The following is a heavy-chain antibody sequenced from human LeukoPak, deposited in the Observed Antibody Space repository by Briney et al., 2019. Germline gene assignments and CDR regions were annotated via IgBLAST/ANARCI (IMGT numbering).Heavy chain of an antibody. CDR1: GYTLTELS. Sequence: ASVKVSCTVSGYTLTELSMHWVRQAPGKGLEWMGGFDPEDGETIYAQKFQGRVTMTEDTSTDTAYMELSSLRSEDTAVYYCATGIRVYDILTPPFDYWGQGTLVTVSS. CDR3: ATGIRVYDILTPPFDY. V-gene: IGHV1-24*01. D-gene: IGHD3-9*01. J-gene: IGHJ4*02. CDR2: FDPEDGET.